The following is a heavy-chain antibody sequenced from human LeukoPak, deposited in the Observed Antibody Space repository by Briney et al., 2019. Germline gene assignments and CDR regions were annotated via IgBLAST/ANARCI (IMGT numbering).Heavy chain of an antibody. CDR2: ISGSGGTT. V-gene: IGHV3-23*01. D-gene: IGHD6-19*01. Sequence: GGSLRLSCAASGFTFSSYAMSWVRQAPGKGLEWVSTISGSGGTTYYADSVKGRFTISRDNSKNTLYLQMNSLSAEDTALYYCAKGRGWYPFFDYWGQGTLVTDSS. CDR3: AKGRGWYPFFDY. CDR1: GFTFSSYA. J-gene: IGHJ4*02.